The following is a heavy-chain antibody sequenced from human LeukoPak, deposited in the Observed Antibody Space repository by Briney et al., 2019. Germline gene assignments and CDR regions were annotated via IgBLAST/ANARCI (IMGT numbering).Heavy chain of an antibody. CDR2: IKEAGSEK. CDR3: ARGGGMRSWYDFDY. V-gene: IGHV3-7*04. J-gene: IGHJ4*02. CDR1: GFTFSNYW. Sequence: GGSLRLSCAASGFTFSNYWMSWVRQAPGKGLEFMANIKEAGSEKYYVDSVTGRFTISRDNDKNLVHLQMNSLRAEDTAVYYCARGGGMRSWYDFDYWGQGTLVTVSS. D-gene: IGHD6-13*01.